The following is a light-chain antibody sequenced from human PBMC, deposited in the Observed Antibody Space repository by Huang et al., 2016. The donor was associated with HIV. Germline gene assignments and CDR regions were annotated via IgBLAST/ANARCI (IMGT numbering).Light chain of an antibody. CDR3: QQTYSTLGT. CDR2: AAS. CDR1: QSISTY. J-gene: IGKJ2*01. Sequence: DIQMTQSPPSLSASVGDSVTITCRASQSISTYLNWYQQKPGKAPNLLIYAASILQSGVPSRFSGSGSGTDFTLTISSLQPEDFATYYCQQTYSTLGTFGQGTKVETK. V-gene: IGKV1-39*01.